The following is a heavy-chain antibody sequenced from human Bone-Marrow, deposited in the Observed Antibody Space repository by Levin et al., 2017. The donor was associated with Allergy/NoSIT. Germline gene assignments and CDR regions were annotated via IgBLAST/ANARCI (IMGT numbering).Heavy chain of an antibody. CDR3: ATISGRHSFAIDI. CDR1: GFIFSTSA. V-gene: IGHV3-30*03. CDR2: ISYDGSKK. J-gene: IGHJ3*02. Sequence: GGSLRLSCAASGFIFSTSAMYWVRQAPGKGLDWVAVISYDGSKKFYADSVKGRFTISRDNSKNTLFLQMSSLRAEDTAVYYCATISGRHSFAIDIWGHGTMISVST. D-gene: IGHD6-19*01.